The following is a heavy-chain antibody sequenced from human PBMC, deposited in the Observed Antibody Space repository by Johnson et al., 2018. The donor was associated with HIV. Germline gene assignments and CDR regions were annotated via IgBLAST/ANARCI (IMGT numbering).Heavy chain of an antibody. J-gene: IGHJ3*02. CDR3: ARAGSGVITTEDAFDI. D-gene: IGHD3-10*01. V-gene: IGHV3-30-3*01. Sequence: QVQLVESGGGLVQPGRSLRLSCAASGFTFDDYAMHWVRQAPGKGLEWVAVISYDGSNKYYADSVKGRFTISRDNSKNTLYLQMNSLRAEDTAVYYCARAGSGVITTEDAFDIWGQGTMVTVSS. CDR1: GFTFDDYA. CDR2: ISYDGSNK.